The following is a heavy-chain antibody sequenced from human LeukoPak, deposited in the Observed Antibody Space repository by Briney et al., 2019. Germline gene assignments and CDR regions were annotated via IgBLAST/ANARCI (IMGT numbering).Heavy chain of an antibody. D-gene: IGHD2-2*01. V-gene: IGHV1-18*01. CDR3: ARDGTSTDDY. Sequence: ASVKVSCKTSGYTFSNFGINWVRQAPGQGLKWMGWISGNNDNPNYGQKFQGRFTVTTDSSTSTAYMELRNLTFDDTAVYYCARDGTSTDDYWGQGTLVTVSS. J-gene: IGHJ4*02. CDR2: ISGNNDNP. CDR1: GYTFSNFG.